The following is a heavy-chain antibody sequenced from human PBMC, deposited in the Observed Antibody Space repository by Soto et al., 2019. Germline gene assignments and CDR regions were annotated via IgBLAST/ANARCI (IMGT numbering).Heavy chain of an antibody. Sequence: QVQLVESGGGVVQPGRSLRLSCAASGFTFSSYGMHWVRQAPGKGLEWVAVIWYDGSNKYYADSVKGRFTISRDNSKNTLYLQMNSLRVEDTAVYYCAREAKEGSLDYWGQGTLVTVSS. V-gene: IGHV3-33*01. CDR1: GFTFSSYG. CDR2: IWYDGSNK. J-gene: IGHJ4*02. CDR3: AREAKEGSLDY.